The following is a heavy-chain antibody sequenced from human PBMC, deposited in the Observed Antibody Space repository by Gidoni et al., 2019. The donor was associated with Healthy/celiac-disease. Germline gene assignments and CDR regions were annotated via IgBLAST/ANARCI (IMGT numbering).Heavy chain of an antibody. CDR3: ARVSGTTSWYFDL. CDR2: IYSGGST. D-gene: IGHD1-7*01. V-gene: IGHV3-53*02. CDR1: GCTVSINY. Sequence: EVQLVETGGGLIQPGGSLRLSCAAYGCTVSINYMSWVRQAPGKGLEWVSVIYSGGSTYYADAVKGRFTISRDNSKNTLYLQMNSLRAEDTAVYYCARVSGTTSWYFDLWGRGTLVTVSS. J-gene: IGHJ2*01.